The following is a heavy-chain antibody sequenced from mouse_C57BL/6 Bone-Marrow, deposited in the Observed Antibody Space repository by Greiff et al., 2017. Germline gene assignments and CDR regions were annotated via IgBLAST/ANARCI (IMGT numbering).Heavy chain of an antibody. CDR2: IDPEDGET. CDR3: ARDYYGSPSYFDV. CDR1: GFNIKDYY. D-gene: IGHD1-1*01. J-gene: IGHJ1*03. V-gene: IGHV14-2*01. Sequence: VQLQQSGAELVKPGASVKLSCTASGFNIKDYYMHWVKQRTEQGLEWIGRIDPEDGETKYAPQFQGKATITADTSSNTAYLKLSSLTSDDTAVYYCARDYYGSPSYFDVWGTGTTVTVSA.